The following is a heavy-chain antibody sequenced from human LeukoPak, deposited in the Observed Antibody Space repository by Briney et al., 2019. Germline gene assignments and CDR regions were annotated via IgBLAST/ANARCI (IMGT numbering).Heavy chain of an antibody. V-gene: IGHV3-72*01. CDR1: GFMFSQYA. Sequence: GGSLRLSCGASGFMFSQYAMNWVRQAPGKGLEWVGRIRNKANSFTTSYAASVKGRFTISRDDSSNSVYLQMNSLKTEDTAVYYCARGIQLWSGAVDYWGQGTLVTVSS. J-gene: IGHJ4*02. CDR3: ARGIQLWSGAVDY. D-gene: IGHD5-18*01. CDR2: IRNKANSFTT.